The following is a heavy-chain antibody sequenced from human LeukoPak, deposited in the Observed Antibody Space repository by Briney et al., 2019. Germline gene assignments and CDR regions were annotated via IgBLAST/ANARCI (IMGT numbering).Heavy chain of an antibody. CDR3: ARGRENDAFDI. Sequence: PSETLSLTCTVSGGSISSYYWSWIRQPPGKGLEWIGYIYYSGSTNYNPSLKSRVTISVDTSKNQFSLNLSSVTAADTAVYYCARGRENDAFDIWGQGTMVTVSS. V-gene: IGHV4-59*01. J-gene: IGHJ3*02. CDR1: GGSISSYY. CDR2: IYYSGST.